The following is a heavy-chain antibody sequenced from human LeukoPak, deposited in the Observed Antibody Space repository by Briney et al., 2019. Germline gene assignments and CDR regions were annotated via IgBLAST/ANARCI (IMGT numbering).Heavy chain of an antibody. J-gene: IGHJ4*02. CDR3: ARGLVLDY. CDR2: ISGSGGST. D-gene: IGHD6-19*01. Sequence: GGSLRLSCAASGFTVSNNYMSWVRQAPGKGLEWVSAISGSGGSTYYADSVKGRFTISRDNSKNTLYLQMNSLRGEDTAVYYCARGLVLDYWGQGTLVTVSS. CDR1: GFTVSNNY. V-gene: IGHV3-66*01.